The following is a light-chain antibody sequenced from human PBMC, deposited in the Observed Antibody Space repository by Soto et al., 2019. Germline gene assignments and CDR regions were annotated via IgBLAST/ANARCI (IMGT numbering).Light chain of an antibody. CDR1: SSDVGGYNY. Sequence: QSVLTQPASVSGSPGQSITISCTGTSSDVGGYNYVSWYQQHPGKAPKLMIYDVSNRPSGVSTRFSGSKSGNTAYLTISGLKAEDEADYYCSSYTSSTTVVFGGGPQLTVL. CDR3: SSYTSSTTVV. CDR2: DVS. V-gene: IGLV2-14*01. J-gene: IGLJ2*01.